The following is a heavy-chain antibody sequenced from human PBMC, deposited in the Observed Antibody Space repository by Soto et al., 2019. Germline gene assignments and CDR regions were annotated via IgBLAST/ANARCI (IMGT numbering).Heavy chain of an antibody. CDR1: GPGFSAAW. CDR3: HHQGDFYDRLDS. Sequence: GGSLRLSCAASGPGFSAAWMKWVRQAPGKGLEGVGRIKSKGGGETKDYAAPVKGRFTISRDDSKNTVYLQVDSLKTDDTAVYYCHHQGDFYDRLDSWGQGTLVTVSS. V-gene: IGHV3-15*07. J-gene: IGHJ4*02. CDR2: IKSKGGGETK. D-gene: IGHD3-22*01.